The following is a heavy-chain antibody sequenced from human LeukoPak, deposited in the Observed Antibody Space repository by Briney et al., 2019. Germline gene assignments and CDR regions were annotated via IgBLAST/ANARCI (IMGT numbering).Heavy chain of an antibody. CDR3: AKAFDGIHYYYYGMAV. CDR1: GCTFSSYA. Sequence: PGGSLRLSCAASGCTFSSYARSWVRQAPGKGLEWVSAISGSGGSTYYADSVKGRFTISRDNSKNTLYLQMNSLRAEDTAVYYCAKAFDGIHYYYYGMAVWGQGPTVTVSS. V-gene: IGHV3-23*01. D-gene: IGHD2/OR15-2a*01. CDR2: ISGSGGST. J-gene: IGHJ6*02.